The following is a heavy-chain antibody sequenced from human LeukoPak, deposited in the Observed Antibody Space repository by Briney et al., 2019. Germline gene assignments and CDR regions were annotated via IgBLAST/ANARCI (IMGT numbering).Heavy chain of an antibody. J-gene: IGHJ5*02. D-gene: IGHD2-21*02. CDR1: GGTFSSYA. Sequence: SVKVSCKASGGTFSSYAISWVRQAPGQGLEWMGRIIPIFGTANYAQKFQGRVTIATDESTSTAYMELSSLRSEDTAVYYCARTYCGGDCYLWFDPWGQGTLVTVSS. CDR2: IIPIFGTA. V-gene: IGHV1-69*05. CDR3: ARTYCGGDCYLWFDP.